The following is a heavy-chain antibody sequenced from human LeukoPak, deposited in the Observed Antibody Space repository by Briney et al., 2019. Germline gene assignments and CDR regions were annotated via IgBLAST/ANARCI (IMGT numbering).Heavy chain of an antibody. CDR1: GGSISSSSYY. V-gene: IGHV4-39*01. J-gene: IGHJ4*02. D-gene: IGHD4-23*01. CDR2: IYYSGST. Sequence: PSETLSLTCTVSGGSISSSSYYWGWLRQPPGKGLEWIGSIYYSGSTYYNPSLKSRVTISVDTSKNQFSLKLSSVTAADTAVYYCARQPAHGGNSDYFDYWGQGTLVTVSS. CDR3: ARQPAHGGNSDYFDY.